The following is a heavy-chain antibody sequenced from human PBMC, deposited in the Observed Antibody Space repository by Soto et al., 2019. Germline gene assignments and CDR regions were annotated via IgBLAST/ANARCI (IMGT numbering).Heavy chain of an antibody. D-gene: IGHD6-13*01. J-gene: IGHJ6*02. CDR2: IKQDGSEE. CDR3: ARIAASGRGWDV. V-gene: IGHV3-7*01. Sequence: EVQLVESGGGLVQPGGSLRLSCVDSGFTFSSYWMSWVRQAPVKELEWVGNIKQDGSEENYVDSVKGRFTISRDNAKNSMYLQMNSLRVEDTAVYYCARIAASGRGWDVWGQGTTVVVSS. CDR1: GFTFSSYW.